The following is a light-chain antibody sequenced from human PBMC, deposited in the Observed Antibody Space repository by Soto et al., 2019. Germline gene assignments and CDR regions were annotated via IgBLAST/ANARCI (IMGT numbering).Light chain of an antibody. CDR1: QSVSSN. J-gene: IGKJ1*01. CDR3: QQYNNWGT. CDR2: GAS. Sequence: EIVMTQAPATLSVSPGERATLSCRASQSVSSNLAWYRQKPGQSPRLIIHGASTRPTGIPARFSGSGSGTEFTLTISSLQSEDFAVYYCQQYNNWGTFGQGTKVEIK. V-gene: IGKV3-15*01.